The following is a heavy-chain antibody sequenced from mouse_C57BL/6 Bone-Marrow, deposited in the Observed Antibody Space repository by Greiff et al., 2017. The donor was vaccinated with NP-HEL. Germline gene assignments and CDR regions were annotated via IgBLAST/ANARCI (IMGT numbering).Heavy chain of an antibody. CDR1: GFTFSSYA. J-gene: IGHJ3*01. CDR3: TRDRAYGSSPWLAY. D-gene: IGHD1-1*01. Sequence: EVKVVESGEGLVKPGGSLKLSCAASGFTFSSYAMSWVRQTPEKRLEWVAYISSGGDYIYYADTVKGRFTVSRDHARNTLYLQMSSLKSEDTAMYYCTRDRAYGSSPWLAYWGQGTLVTVSA. CDR2: ISSGGDYI. V-gene: IGHV5-9-1*02.